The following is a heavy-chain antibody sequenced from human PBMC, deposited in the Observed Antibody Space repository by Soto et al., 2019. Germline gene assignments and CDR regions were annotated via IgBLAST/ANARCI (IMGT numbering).Heavy chain of an antibody. CDR2: INSGGSSI. D-gene: IGHD5-12*01. CDR1: GFAFSSYE. Sequence: EVQLVESGGGLVQPGGSLRLSCAASGFAFSSYEMDWVRQAPGKGLEWVAYINSGGSSIYYGDSVKGRFTISRDNAKNSLYLQMNSLRAEDTAVYYCAKEKSVTYRGYDAFDIWGQGTMVTVS. J-gene: IGHJ3*02. V-gene: IGHV3-48*03. CDR3: AKEKSVTYRGYDAFDI.